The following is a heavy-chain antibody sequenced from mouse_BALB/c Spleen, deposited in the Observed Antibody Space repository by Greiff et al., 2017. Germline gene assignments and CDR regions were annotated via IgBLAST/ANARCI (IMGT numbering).Heavy chain of an antibody. V-gene: IGHV3-6*02. CDR1: GYSITSGYY. CDR3: ARGGSSYGFDY. Sequence: DVKLQESGPGLVKPSQSLSLTCSVTGYSITSGYYWNWIRQFPGNKLEWMGYISYDGSNNYNPSLKNRISITRDTSKNQFFLKLNSVTTEDTATYYCARGGSSYGFDYWGQGTTLTVSS. J-gene: IGHJ2*01. D-gene: IGHD1-1*01. CDR2: ISYDGSN.